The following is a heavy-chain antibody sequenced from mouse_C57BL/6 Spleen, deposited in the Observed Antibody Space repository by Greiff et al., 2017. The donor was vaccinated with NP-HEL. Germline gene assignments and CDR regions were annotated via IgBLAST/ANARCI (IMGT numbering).Heavy chain of an antibody. V-gene: IGHV5-16*01. J-gene: IGHJ1*03. Sequence: EVKLVESEGGLVQPGSSMKLSCTASGFTFSDYYMAWVRQVPEKGLEWVANINYDGSSTYYLDSLKSRFIISRDNAKNILYLQMSSLKSEDTATYYCARERGKLGLWYFDVWGTGTTVTVSS. CDR1: GFTFSDYY. CDR2: INYDGSST. D-gene: IGHD4-1*01. CDR3: ARERGKLGLWYFDV.